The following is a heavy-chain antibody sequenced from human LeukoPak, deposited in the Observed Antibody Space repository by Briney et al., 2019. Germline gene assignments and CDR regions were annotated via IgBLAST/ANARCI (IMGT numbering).Heavy chain of an antibody. CDR1: GFTFSSYS. D-gene: IGHD2-2*01. V-gene: IGHV3-21*01. CDR2: ISSSSSYI. Sequence: GGSLRLSCAASGFTFSSYSMNWVRQAPGKGLEWVSSISSSSSYIYYADSVKGRFTISRDNAKNSLYLQVNSLRAEDTAVYYCARDLGDTSCHPWGQGTLVTVSS. CDR3: ARDLGDTSCHP. J-gene: IGHJ5*02.